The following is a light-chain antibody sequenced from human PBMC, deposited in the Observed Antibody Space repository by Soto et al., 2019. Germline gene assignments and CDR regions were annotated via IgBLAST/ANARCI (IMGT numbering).Light chain of an antibody. Sequence: DIQMTQSPSTLSASVGDRVTITCRASQSISSWLAWYQQKPGTAPKLLIYESSTLESGVPSRFSGSRSGKEFTLTVSSLQPDEFATYYCQQYNDSFPYTFGQGTRMEIK. V-gene: IGKV1-5*03. CDR1: QSISSW. CDR2: ESS. CDR3: QQYNDSFPYT. J-gene: IGKJ2*01.